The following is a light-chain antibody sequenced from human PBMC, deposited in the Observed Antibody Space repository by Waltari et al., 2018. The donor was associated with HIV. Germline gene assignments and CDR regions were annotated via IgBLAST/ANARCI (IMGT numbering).Light chain of an antibody. CDR2: EVN. V-gene: IGLV2-11*01. J-gene: IGLJ1*01. CDR1: SSDIGYFDY. Sequence: QSALTQPRPVSGSPGQSVTISCTGPSSDIGYFDYVSWYPQLPGKAPTVTIYEVNKRPAGVPDRCTGSKSGITASLTISGLQGEDEADYYCCSYAGAYTYVFGTGTKVTVL. CDR3: CSYAGAYTYV.